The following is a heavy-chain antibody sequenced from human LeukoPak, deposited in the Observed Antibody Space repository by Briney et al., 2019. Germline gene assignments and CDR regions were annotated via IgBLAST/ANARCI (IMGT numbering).Heavy chain of an antibody. Sequence: GGSLRLSCAASGFTFSNYGMSWVRQAPGKGLEGVAFIRYDGSNKYYADSVKGRFTISRDNSKNSLYLQMNSLRAEDTAVYYCARIWDYYYYYMDVWGKGTTVTISS. CDR1: GFTFSNYG. CDR3: ARIWDYYYYYMDV. D-gene: IGHD3-16*01. J-gene: IGHJ6*03. CDR2: IRYDGSNK. V-gene: IGHV3-33*08.